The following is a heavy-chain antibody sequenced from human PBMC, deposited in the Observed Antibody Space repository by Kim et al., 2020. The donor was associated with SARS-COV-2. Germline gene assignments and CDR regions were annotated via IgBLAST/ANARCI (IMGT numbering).Heavy chain of an antibody. CDR2: ISYDGSNK. CDR3: ARATTVTTSFDY. V-gene: IGHV3-30-3*01. Sequence: GGSLRLSCAASGFTFSSYAMHWVRQAPGKGLEWVAVISYDGSNKYYADSVKGRFTISRDNSKNTLYLQMNSLRAEDTAVYYCARATTVTTSFDYWGQGTLVTVSS. D-gene: IGHD4-17*01. J-gene: IGHJ4*02. CDR1: GFTFSSYA.